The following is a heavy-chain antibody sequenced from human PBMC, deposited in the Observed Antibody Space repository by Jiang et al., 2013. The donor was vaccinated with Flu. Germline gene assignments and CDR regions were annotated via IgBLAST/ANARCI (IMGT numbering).Heavy chain of an antibody. CDR3: ARGTEWELPSPFDY. J-gene: IGHJ4*02. CDR2: TYYRSKWYN. CDR1: GDSVSSNSAA. D-gene: IGHD1-26*01. V-gene: IGHV6-1*01. Sequence: SQTLSLTCAISGDSVSSNSAAWNWIRQSPSRGLEWLGRTYYRSKWYNDYAVSVKSRITINPDTSKNQFSLQLNSVTPEDTAVYYCARGTEWELPSPFDYWGQGALVTVSS.